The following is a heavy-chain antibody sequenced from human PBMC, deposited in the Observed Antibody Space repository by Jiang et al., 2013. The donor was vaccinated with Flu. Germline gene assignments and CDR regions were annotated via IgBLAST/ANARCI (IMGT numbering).Heavy chain of an antibody. CDR1: GGTFSSYA. J-gene: IGHJ3*02. CDR2: SSLSLVQ. Sequence: KVSCKASGGTFSSYAISWVRQAPGKGLSGWEGSSLSLVQQTTHRSSRAESRFTADKSTSTAYMELSSLRSEDTAVYYCVRPGDPTYYYDSSGYYFAFDIWGQGTMVTVSS. V-gene: IGHV1-69*06. D-gene: IGHD3-22*01. CDR3: VRPGDPTYYYDSSGYYFAFDI.